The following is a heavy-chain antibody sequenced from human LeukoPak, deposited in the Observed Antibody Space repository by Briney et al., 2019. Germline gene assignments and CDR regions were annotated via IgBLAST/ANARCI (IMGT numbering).Heavy chain of an antibody. V-gene: IGHV3-20*04. CDR1: GFTFDDYG. J-gene: IGHJ4*02. Sequence: SGGSLRPSCAASGFTFDDYGMSLVRQAPGKGLEWVSGINWNGGSTGYADSVKGRFTISRDNAKNSLYLQMNSLRAEDTALYYCARDVGWELFDYWGQGTLVTVSS. D-gene: IGHD1-26*01. CDR2: INWNGGST. CDR3: ARDVGWELFDY.